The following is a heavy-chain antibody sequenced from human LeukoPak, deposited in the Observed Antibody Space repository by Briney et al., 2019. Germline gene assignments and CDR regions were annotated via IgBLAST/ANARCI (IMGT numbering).Heavy chain of an antibody. CDR3: ARVYCSSISCFLDY. Sequence: GGSLRLSCAASGFTFSSYGMHWVRQAPGKGLEWVAFIRYDGSNKYYADSVKGRFTISRDNSKNTLYLQMNSLRAEDTAVYYCARVYCSSISCFLDYWGQGTLVTVSS. CDR1: GFTFSSYG. J-gene: IGHJ4*02. V-gene: IGHV3-30*02. D-gene: IGHD2-2*01. CDR2: IRYDGSNK.